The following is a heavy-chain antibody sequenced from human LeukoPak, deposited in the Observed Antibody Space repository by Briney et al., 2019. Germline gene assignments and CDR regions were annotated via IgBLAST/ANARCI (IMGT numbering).Heavy chain of an antibody. J-gene: IGHJ3*02. V-gene: IGHV4-59*01. CDR1: GGSISSYY. CDR3: ARHYYDNSGSIYAFDI. CDR2: IYYSGST. Sequence: SETLSLTCTVSGGSISSYYWSWIRQPPGKGLEWIGYIYYSGSTNYNPSLKSRVTISVDTSKNQFSLKLSSVTSADTAVYYCARHYYDNSGSIYAFDIWGQGTMVTVSS. D-gene: IGHD3-22*01.